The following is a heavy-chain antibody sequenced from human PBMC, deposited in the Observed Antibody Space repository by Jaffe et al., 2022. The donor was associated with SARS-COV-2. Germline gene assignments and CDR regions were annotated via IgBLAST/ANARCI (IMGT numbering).Heavy chain of an antibody. CDR3: AREMAHCGGDCPGDV. J-gene: IGHJ6*02. V-gene: IGHV1-46*01. D-gene: IGHD2-21*02. Sequence: QVQLVQSGAEVKKPGASVKVSCKASGYSFTSYYMHWVRQAPGQGLEWMGIISPSGGTTNYAQKFQGRVTMTRDTSTSTVYMELSSLRSEDTAVYYCAREMAHCGGDCPGDVWGQGTTVTVSS. CDR2: ISPSGGTT. CDR1: GYSFTSYY.